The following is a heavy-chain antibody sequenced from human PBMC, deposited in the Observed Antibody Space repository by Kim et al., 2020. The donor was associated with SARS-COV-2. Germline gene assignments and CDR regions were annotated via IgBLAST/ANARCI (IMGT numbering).Heavy chain of an antibody. CDR3: ARCGACCGNYAEV. Sequence: SETLSLTCAVSGGSISSSNWRSWVRQPPGRGEEWIGEIYHSRSTNYTPSLKSRVTISVDKTKNQFSLKLSSVTAADTAVYYCARCGACCGNYAEVWGQGTTVTVSS. J-gene: IGHJ6*02. CDR1: GGSISSSNW. V-gene: IGHV4-4*02. CDR2: IYHSRST. D-gene: IGHD2-21*02.